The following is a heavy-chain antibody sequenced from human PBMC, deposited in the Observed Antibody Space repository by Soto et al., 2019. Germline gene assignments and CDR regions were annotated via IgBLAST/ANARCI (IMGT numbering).Heavy chain of an antibody. CDR3: ARSYGTGFLSGY. V-gene: IGHV3-7*01. CDR2: IKQDGSET. J-gene: IGHJ4*02. CDR1: GFTFTNFR. Sequence: EVHLVESGGGLVRPGESLRLSCAASGFTFTNFRMSWLRQAPGKGLEWVANIKQDGSETRYVDSVKGRFTISRDNAKNSLFLPMNSLRAEDTAIYYCARSYGTGFLSGYWGQGTLVTVST. D-gene: IGHD3-10*01.